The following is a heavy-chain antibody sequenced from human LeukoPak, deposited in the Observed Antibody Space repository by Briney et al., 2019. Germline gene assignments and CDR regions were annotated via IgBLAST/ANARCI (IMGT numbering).Heavy chain of an antibody. V-gene: IGHV3-73*01. D-gene: IGHD6-19*01. CDR1: GFTFSGSA. CDR3: SRAYSTGWLGINDY. CDR2: IRSKTNNYAT. J-gene: IGHJ4*02. Sequence: GGSLRLSCAASGFTFSGSAMHWVRQASGKGLEWVGRIRSKTNNYATAYAASVKGRFTISRDDSKNTAYLQMNSLKTEDTAVYFCSRAYSTGWLGINDYWGQGTLVTVSS.